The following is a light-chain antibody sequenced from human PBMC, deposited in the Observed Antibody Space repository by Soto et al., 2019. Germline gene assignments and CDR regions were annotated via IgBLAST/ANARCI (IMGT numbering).Light chain of an antibody. Sequence: IQMTQSPSSLSASVGHKVTIACRASQTIISYLNWYQQKPGKAPTLLIYDASSLHSGVPSRFSGSGYGTDFTLTISSLQPEDFATYYCQQSYSLPLTFGGGTKVDIK. CDR2: DAS. CDR1: QTIISY. J-gene: IGKJ4*01. CDR3: QQSYSLPLT. V-gene: IGKV1-39*01.